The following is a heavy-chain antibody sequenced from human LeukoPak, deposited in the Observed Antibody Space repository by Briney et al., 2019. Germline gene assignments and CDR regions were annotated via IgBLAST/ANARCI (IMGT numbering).Heavy chain of an antibody. CDR2: ISGSGGST. CDR3: AKARSGYSYGALSFDLA. V-gene: IGHV3-23*01. D-gene: IGHD5-18*01. Sequence: PGGSLRLSCAASGFTFSSYAMSWVRQAPGKGLEWVSAISGSGGSTYYADSVKGRFTISRDNSKNTLYLQMNSLRAEDTAVYYCAKARSGYSYGALSFDLAWGQGTLVTVSS. J-gene: IGHJ5*02. CDR1: GFTFSSYA.